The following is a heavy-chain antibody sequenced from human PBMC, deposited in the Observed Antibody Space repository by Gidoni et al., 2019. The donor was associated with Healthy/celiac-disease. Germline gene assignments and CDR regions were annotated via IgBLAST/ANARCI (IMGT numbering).Heavy chain of an antibody. J-gene: IGHJ6*02. CDR2: IWDDGSNK. D-gene: IGHD1-26*01. V-gene: IGHV3-33*01. Sequence: QVQLVESEGGVVQPGRSLRLSCAASGFTFSSYVMHWFRQAPGKGLEWVEVIWDDGSNKYYADSVKGRFTISRDNSKNTLYLQMNSLRAEDTAVYYCARDRELQESYYYYYGMDVWGQGTTVTVSS. CDR3: ARDRELQESYYYYYGMDV. CDR1: GFTFSSYV.